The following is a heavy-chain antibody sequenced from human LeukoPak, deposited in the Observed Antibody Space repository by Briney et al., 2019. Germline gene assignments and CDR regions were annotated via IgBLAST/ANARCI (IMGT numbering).Heavy chain of an antibody. D-gene: IGHD4-17*01. CDR3: ARHYLYGDSSWDS. CDR1: GCTINSHY. V-gene: IGHV4-4*09. CDR2: THTSGRT. Sequence: SETLSLTCTVSGCTINSHYWSWIRQSPGEGLEWIAYTHTSGRTKYNPSLKSRVTISLDTSKNQVSLKLYSVTAADTAVYFCARHYLYGDSSWDSWGPGNLVIVSS. J-gene: IGHJ4*02.